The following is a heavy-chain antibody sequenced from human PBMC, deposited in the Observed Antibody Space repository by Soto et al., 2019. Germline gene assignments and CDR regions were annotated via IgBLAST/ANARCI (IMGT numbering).Heavy chain of an antibody. V-gene: IGHV3-23*01. CDR2: ISGRTGST. CDR1: GFTFSSYA. Sequence: EVQVLESGGGLVQPGGSLRLSCAASGFTFSSYAMSWVRQAPGKGLEWGSAISGRTGSTSYADSVKGRLTICRDDSRNTLYLQMNGLRAEDTAVYYWGVQYDYWGQGTLVTVSS. CDR3: GVQYDY. J-gene: IGHJ4*02. D-gene: IGHD1-1*01.